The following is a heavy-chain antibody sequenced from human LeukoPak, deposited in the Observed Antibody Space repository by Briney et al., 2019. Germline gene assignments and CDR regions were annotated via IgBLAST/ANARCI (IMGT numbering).Heavy chain of an antibody. CDR1: GFTVSSNY. CDR3: AGEMYYYDSSGYYAP. Sequence: GGSLRLSCAASGFTVSSNYMSWVRQAPGKGLEWVSVIYSGGSTYYADSGKGRFTISRDNSKNTLYLQMNSLRAEDTAVYYCAGEMYYYDSSGYYAPWGQGTLVTVSS. V-gene: IGHV3-53*01. CDR2: IYSGGST. J-gene: IGHJ5*02. D-gene: IGHD3-22*01.